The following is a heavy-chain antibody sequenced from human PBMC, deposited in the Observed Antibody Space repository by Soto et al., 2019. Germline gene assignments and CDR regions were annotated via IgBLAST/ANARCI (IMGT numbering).Heavy chain of an antibody. Sequence: SLRLSCSASVFTFSSYSMNWVRQAPGKGLEWVSSISSNTGFTISRDNAKNSLYLQMNSLRAEDTAVYYCARDRRDGYNFDYWGQGTLVTAPQ. CDR1: VFTFSSYS. V-gene: IGHV3-21*01. J-gene: IGHJ4*02. CDR3: ARDRRDGYNFDY. D-gene: IGHD5-12*01. CDR2: ISSNTG.